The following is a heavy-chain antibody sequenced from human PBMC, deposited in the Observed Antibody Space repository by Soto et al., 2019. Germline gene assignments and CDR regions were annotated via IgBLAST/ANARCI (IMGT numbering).Heavy chain of an antibody. CDR3: AQWIGDVGVVY. CDR2: ISGSGGNT. CDR1: GFTFRNYA. D-gene: IGHD3-10*01. V-gene: IGHV3-23*01. J-gene: IGHJ4*02. Sequence: EVQLLESGGGLVQPGGSLRLSCAASGFTFRNYAMTWVRQAPGKGLEWVSTISGSGGNTYYADSVKGRFTISRDNSKNTLFLQMNSLRAEDTAVYYCAQWIGDVGVVYWGQGTLVTVSS.